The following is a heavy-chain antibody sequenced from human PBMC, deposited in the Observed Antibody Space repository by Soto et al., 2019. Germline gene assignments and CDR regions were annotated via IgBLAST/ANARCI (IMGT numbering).Heavy chain of an antibody. CDR1: GGPFRSSS. J-gene: IGHJ3*02. D-gene: IGHD6-19*01. CDR3: ARRPGYRSGVYAFDI. V-gene: IGHV5-10-1*01. Sequence: SCTASGGPFRSSSISWVRQATGQGLEWMGRIDPSDSYTNYSPSFQGHVTISADKSISTAYLQWSSLKASDTAMYYCARRPGYRSGVYAFDIWGQGTMVTFSS. CDR2: IDPSDSYT.